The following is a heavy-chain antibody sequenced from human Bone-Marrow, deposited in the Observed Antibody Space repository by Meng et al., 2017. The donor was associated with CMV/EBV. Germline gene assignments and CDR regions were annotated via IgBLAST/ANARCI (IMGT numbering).Heavy chain of an antibody. CDR3: ARDVPEISYCGGDCPSDY. CDR1: GYTFIGYY. V-gene: IGHV1-2*02. Sequence: ASVKVSCKASGYTFIGYYIHWVRQAPGQGLEWMGWINPHPNRGGTVNAQKFQGRITMTSDTSGSTAYMQLSRLRSDDTAVYYCARDVPEISYCGGDCPSDYWGQGTLVTVSS. J-gene: IGHJ4*02. D-gene: IGHD2-21*01. CDR2: INPHPNRGGT.